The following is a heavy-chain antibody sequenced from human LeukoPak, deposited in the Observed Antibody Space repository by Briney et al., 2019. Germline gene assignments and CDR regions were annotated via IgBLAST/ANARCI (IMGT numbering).Heavy chain of an antibody. V-gene: IGHV1-8*03. J-gene: IGHJ6*03. CDR1: GYTFTSYD. CDR3: ARGRIAARTGPYYYYYMDV. Sequence: ASVKVSCKASGYTFTSYDINWVRQATGQGLEWMGWMNPNSGNTGYAQKFQGRVTITRNTSISTAYMELSSLRSEDTAVYYCARGRIAARTGPYYYYYMDVWGKGTTVTVSS. D-gene: IGHD6-6*01. CDR2: MNPNSGNT.